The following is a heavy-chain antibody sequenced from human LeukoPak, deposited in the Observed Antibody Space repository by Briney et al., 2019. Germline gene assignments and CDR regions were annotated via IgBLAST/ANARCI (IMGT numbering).Heavy chain of an antibody. Sequence: GSLRLSCAASGFTFSNYAMSWVRQAPGKGLEWVSVIFADDLTYYEDSVKGRFTISRDRSQNTLYLQMNSLRAEDTAVYYCARGAMSTFARYDSWGQGTLVTVSS. CDR3: ARGAMSTFARYDS. V-gene: IGHV3-53*01. D-gene: IGHD5-24*01. J-gene: IGHJ5*02. CDR2: IFADDLT. CDR1: GFTFSNYA.